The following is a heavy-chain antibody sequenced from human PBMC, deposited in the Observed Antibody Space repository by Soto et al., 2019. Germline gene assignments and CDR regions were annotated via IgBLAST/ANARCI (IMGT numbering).Heavy chain of an antibody. CDR2: INGDSTTI. CDR1: GFTFNNYS. Sequence: EVQLVESGGGLVQPGGSLRLSCAASGFTFNNYSMNWFRQAPGKGLEWVSYINGDSTTIYYADSVKGRFTISRDDAKNSLYLQMNSLRDEDTAVCYCARDLNWGFDYWGQGTLVTVSS. CDR3: ARDLNWGFDY. D-gene: IGHD7-27*01. J-gene: IGHJ4*02. V-gene: IGHV3-48*02.